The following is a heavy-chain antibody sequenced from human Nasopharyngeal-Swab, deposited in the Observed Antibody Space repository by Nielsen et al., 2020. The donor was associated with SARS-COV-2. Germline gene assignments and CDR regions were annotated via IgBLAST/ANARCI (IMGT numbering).Heavy chain of an antibody. D-gene: IGHD1-7*01. V-gene: IGHV2-5*02. CDR2: VYGVVDK. J-gene: IGHJ3*02. Sequence: SGPTLVKPTQTLTLTCSLSGFSFRTSGVGVGWIRQPPGKALEFLGVVYGVVDKRYNPFLRRRLSITKDPSKDQVVLTMTNMAPVDTATYFCAHLGNYMDSWLDPYDTWGLGTMVTVSS. CDR1: GFSFRTSGVG. CDR3: AHLGNYMDSWLDPYDT.